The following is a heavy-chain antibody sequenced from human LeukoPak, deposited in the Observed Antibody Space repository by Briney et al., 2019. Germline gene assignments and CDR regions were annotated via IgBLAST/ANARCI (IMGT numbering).Heavy chain of an antibody. D-gene: IGHD2-15*01. CDR2: IYYSGST. CDR1: GGSISSYY. Sequence: PETLSLTCTVSGGSISSYYWSWIRQPPGKGLEWIGYIYYSGSTNYNPSLKSRVTISVDTSKNQFSLKLSSVTAADTAVYYCARTDLGAAFDYWGQGTLVTVSS. CDR3: ARTDLGAAFDY. J-gene: IGHJ4*02. V-gene: IGHV4-59*01.